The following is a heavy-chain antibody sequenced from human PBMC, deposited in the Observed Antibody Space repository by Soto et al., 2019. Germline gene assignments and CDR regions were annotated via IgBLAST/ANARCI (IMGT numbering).Heavy chain of an antibody. CDR1: GGSISSSSYY. Sequence: SETLSLTCTVSGGSISSSSYYWGWIRQPPGKGLEWIGSIYYSGSTYYNPSLKSRVTISVDTSKNQFSLKLSSVTAADTAVYYCARQGSSSWSTQNNWFDPWGQGTLVTVSS. CDR2: IYYSGST. D-gene: IGHD6-13*01. CDR3: ARQGSSSWSTQNNWFDP. V-gene: IGHV4-39*01. J-gene: IGHJ5*02.